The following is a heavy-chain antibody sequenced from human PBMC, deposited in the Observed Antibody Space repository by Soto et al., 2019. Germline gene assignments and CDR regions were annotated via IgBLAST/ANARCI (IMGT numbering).Heavy chain of an antibody. Sequence: QVQLVQSGAEEKRPGASVTLSCKASGFTFTKNAIHWVRQAPGQRPEWMGWINAGNGNTKYLQEFQGRVTIIRDTSATTVNMALTSLRSEDTAVYYCARSAVSPSGVLICPLDYWGQGTLVTVSS. CDR1: GFTFTKNA. V-gene: IGHV1-3*05. D-gene: IGHD3-16*02. CDR3: ARSAVSPSGVLICPLDY. J-gene: IGHJ4*02. CDR2: INAGNGNT.